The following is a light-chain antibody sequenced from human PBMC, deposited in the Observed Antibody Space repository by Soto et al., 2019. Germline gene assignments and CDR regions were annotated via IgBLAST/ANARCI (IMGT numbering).Light chain of an antibody. CDR2: KAS. CDR3: QQYHISPFS. V-gene: IGKV1-5*03. J-gene: IGKJ3*01. Sequence: DIQMTQSPSTLSASVGDRLSITCRASQSITNWLAWYQQKPGKAPKLLIYKASSLQSEVPSRFSGSASGPDFPPTTTTLHPDIFAPYSSQQYHISPFSFAPGT. CDR1: QSITNW.